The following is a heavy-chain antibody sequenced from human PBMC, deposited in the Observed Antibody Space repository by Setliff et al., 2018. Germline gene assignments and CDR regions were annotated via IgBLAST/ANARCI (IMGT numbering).Heavy chain of an antibody. CDR3: AKGCHAGCFWSDC. CDR2: IRFDGTTK. V-gene: IGHV3-30*02. J-gene: IGHJ4*02. D-gene: IGHD2-15*01. CDR1: GFTFSSYA. Sequence: QPGGSLRLSCAASGFTFSSYAMHWVHQAPGKGLEWVAFIRFDGTTKYYADSVKGRFTIFRDDSKNTLYLQMNSLRAEDTAVYYCAKGCHAGCFWSDCWGQGTLVTVSS.